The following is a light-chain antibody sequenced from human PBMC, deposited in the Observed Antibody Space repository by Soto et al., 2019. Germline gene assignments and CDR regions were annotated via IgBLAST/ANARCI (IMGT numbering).Light chain of an antibody. CDR2: AAS. CDR1: LGIRTY. V-gene: IGKV1-9*01. Sequence: DIQLTQSPSFLSASVGDRVTITCRASLGIRTYLAWYQQQPGKAPKLLIYAASTLQSGVPSRCSGSGSGTEFTLTISSLQPEDVAAYYCQQLDRYPFTFGGGTTVQIK. J-gene: IGKJ4*01. CDR3: QQLDRYPFT.